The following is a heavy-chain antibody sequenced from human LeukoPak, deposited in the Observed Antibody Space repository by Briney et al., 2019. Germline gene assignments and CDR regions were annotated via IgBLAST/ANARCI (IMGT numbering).Heavy chain of an antibody. CDR1: GGSFSGYY. V-gene: IGHV4-34*01. CDR2: INHSGST. D-gene: IGHD3-10*01. Sequence: KPSETLSLTCAVYGGSFSGYYWSWIRQPPGKGLEWIGEINHSGSTNYNPSLKSRVTISEDTSKNQFSLKLSSVTAADTAVYYCARGIPSQYYYGSGSLFDYWGQGTLVTVSS. CDR3: ARGIPSQYYYGSGSLFDY. J-gene: IGHJ4*02.